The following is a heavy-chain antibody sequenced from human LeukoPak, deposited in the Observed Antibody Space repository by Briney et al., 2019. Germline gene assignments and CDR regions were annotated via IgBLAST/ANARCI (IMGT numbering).Heavy chain of an antibody. CDR1: GFTFSDYY. CDR2: IKSKTDGGTT. Sequence: GGSLRLSCAASGFTFSDYYMSWVRQAPGKGLEWVGRIKSKTDGGTTDYAAPVKGRFTISRDDSKHTLYLQMNSLKTEDTAVYYCTTEINYYDSSGYYYSDYWGQGTLVTVSS. D-gene: IGHD3-22*01. J-gene: IGHJ4*02. CDR3: TTEINYYDSSGYYYSDY. V-gene: IGHV3-15*01.